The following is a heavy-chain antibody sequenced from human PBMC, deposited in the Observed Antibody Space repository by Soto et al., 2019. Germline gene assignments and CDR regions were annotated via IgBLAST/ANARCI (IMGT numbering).Heavy chain of an antibody. CDR2: ISHSGST. Sequence: QLQLQESGSGLVKPSQTLSLTCAVSGGSISSGGYSLSWIRQPPGKGLEWIGYISHSGSTYYNPPLKSRVTISVDRSKNQFSLKLSSVTAADTAVYYCASSTVNWFDPWGQGTLVTVSS. CDR1: GGSISSGGYS. CDR3: ASSTVNWFDP. D-gene: IGHD4-4*01. J-gene: IGHJ5*02. V-gene: IGHV4-30-2*01.